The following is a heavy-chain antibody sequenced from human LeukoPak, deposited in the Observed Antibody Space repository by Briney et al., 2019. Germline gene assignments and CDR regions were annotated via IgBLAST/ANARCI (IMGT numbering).Heavy chain of an antibody. J-gene: IGHJ4*02. CDR2: IIPIFGTA. Sequence: SVKVSRKASGGTYSSYAISWVRQAPGQGLEWMGGIIPIFGTANYAQKFQGRVTITTDESTSTAYMELSSLRSEDTAVYYCASGGGPYCSSTSCYALLGYWGQGTLVTVSS. CDR1: GGTYSSYA. V-gene: IGHV1-69*05. D-gene: IGHD2-2*01. CDR3: ASGGGPYCSSTSCYALLGY.